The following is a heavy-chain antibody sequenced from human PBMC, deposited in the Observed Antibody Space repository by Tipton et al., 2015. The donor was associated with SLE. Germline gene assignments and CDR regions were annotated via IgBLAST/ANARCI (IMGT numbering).Heavy chain of an antibody. Sequence: GSLRLSCAASGFIFSDYSMNWVRQAPGQGLEWVSYISGSSTTIYSADSVKGRFTISRDNAKNSLYLQMNSLRAEDTAVYYCARDNPGLNDFTYWGQGTLVTVSS. CDR2: ISGSSTTI. CDR1: GFIFSDYS. D-gene: IGHD1-1*01. V-gene: IGHV3-48*01. CDR3: ARDNPGLNDFTY. J-gene: IGHJ4*02.